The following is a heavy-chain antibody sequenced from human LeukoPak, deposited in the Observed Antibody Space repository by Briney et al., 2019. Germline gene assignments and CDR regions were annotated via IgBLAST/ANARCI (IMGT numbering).Heavy chain of an antibody. D-gene: IGHD3-9*01. J-gene: IGHJ4*02. V-gene: IGHV3-21*01. CDR3: ARVYDVLTGGFDY. CDR2: ISSSSISI. CDR1: GFTFRRYD. Sequence: PGGSPRLSCASSGFTFRRYDMNWVRQAPGKGLEWVSFISSSSISIHYADPVKGRFTISRNNARDILYLQMDSLRVEDTAIYYCARVYDVLTGGFDYWGQGVPVTVSS.